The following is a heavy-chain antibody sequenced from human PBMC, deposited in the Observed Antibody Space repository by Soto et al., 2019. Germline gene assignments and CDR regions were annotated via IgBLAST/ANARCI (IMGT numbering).Heavy chain of an antibody. J-gene: IGHJ4*02. D-gene: IGHD2-21*01. CDR3: ARGSSVAFDY. CDR2: INPSGGST. CDR1: GYTFTDYY. Sequence: QVQLVQSGAEVKKPGASVKVSCKASGYTFTDYYLHWVRQAPGQGLEWMGFINPSGGSTTYLQKFQGRVTMTRDTSTGTVYMDLSSRTSEDTAVYYCARGSSVAFDYWGQGTLVTVSS. V-gene: IGHV1-46*01.